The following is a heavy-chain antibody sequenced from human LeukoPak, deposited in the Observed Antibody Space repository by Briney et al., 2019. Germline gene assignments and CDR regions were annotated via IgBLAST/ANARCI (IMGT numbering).Heavy chain of an antibody. CDR1: GHTLTRYG. J-gene: IGHJ3*02. Sequence: ASVKVSCKASGHTLTRYGITWVRQAPGQGLEWMGWIGTYNGNTNYAQKLQGRVTMTTDTSTSTTYLELGSLRSDDTAVYYCARDSDYGGNAVFDIWGQGTVVAVSS. V-gene: IGHV1-18*01. D-gene: IGHD4-23*01. CDR2: IGTYNGNT. CDR3: ARDSDYGGNAVFDI.